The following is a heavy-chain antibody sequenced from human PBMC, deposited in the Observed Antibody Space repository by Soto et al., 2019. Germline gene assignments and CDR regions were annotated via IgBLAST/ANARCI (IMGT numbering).Heavy chain of an antibody. Sequence: QAGGSLRLSCAASGFMFSAYWISWVRQAPGKGLEWVANIHGDGGKIYYAESVKGRFTISRDNAKNSLYLQMNNLRADDTAIYYCASLVGATYGRKHFDYWGQGTLVTVSS. CDR2: IHGDGGKI. CDR1: GFMFSAYW. D-gene: IGHD1-26*01. CDR3: ASLVGATYGRKHFDY. J-gene: IGHJ4*02. V-gene: IGHV3-7*01.